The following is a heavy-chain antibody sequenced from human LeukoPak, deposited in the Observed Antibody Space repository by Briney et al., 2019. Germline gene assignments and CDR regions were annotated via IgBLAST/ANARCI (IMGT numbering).Heavy chain of an antibody. CDR3: ARDRSGYSGFGGGDAFDI. CDR2: INPNSGGT. D-gene: IGHD1-26*01. V-gene: IGHV1-2*02. Sequence: GASVKVSCKASGYTSTGYYMHWVRQAPGQGLEWMGWINPNSGGTNYAQKFQGRVTMTRDTSISTAYMELSRLRSDDTAVYYCARDRSGYSGFGGGDAFDIWGQGTMVTVSS. CDR1: GYTSTGYY. J-gene: IGHJ3*02.